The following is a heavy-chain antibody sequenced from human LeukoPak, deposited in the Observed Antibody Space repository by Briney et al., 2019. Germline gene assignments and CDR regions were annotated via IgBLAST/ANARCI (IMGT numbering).Heavy chain of an antibody. D-gene: IGHD6-19*01. CDR1: GFTFSSYH. V-gene: IGHV3-48*01. J-gene: IGHJ4*02. CDR3: ASGWLPTHFDY. CDR2: IHSTSGSI. Sequence: GGSLRLSCAASGFTFSSYHMNWVRQAPGKGLEWLSYIHSTSGSIHYADSVKGRFTISRDNSKNTLYLQMNSLRAEDTAVYYCASGWLPTHFDYWGQGTLVTVSS.